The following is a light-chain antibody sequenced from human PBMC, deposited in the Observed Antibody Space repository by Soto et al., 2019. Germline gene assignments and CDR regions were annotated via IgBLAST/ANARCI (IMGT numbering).Light chain of an antibody. J-gene: IGKJ4*01. V-gene: IGKV3-15*01. CDR3: QQYNVWPLT. CDR1: QSVSDN. CDR2: RAS. Sequence: EIVMTQSPGTLSVSPGERATLSCRASQSVSDNLAWYQQKPAQAPRLLIFRASNRATGVPARFSGSGSGTEFTLTISSLQSEDLAVYCCQQYNVWPLTFGGGTKVEI.